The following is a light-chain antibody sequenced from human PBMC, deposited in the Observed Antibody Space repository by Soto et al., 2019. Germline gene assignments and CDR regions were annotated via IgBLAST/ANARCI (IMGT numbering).Light chain of an antibody. J-gene: IGLJ1*01. CDR1: SSDVGGYNY. CDR2: DVS. CDR3: SSYTSSSTPLYV. V-gene: IGLV2-14*01. Sequence: QSVLTQPASVSGSPGQSITISCTGTSSDVGGYNYVSRYQQHPGKAPKLMIYDVSNRPSGVSNRFSGSKSGNTASLTISGLQAEDEADHYCSSYTSSSTPLYVFGTGTKVTVL.